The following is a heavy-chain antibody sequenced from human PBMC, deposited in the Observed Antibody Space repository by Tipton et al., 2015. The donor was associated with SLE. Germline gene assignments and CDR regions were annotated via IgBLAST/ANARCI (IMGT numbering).Heavy chain of an antibody. J-gene: IGHJ2*01. CDR3: ARDLGSGWYAGYFDL. Sequence: SLRLSCAASGFTVNSNFMSWVRQAPGKGLEWVSLIYSDGSTYYADSVKGRFTISRDNSKNTLYLQMNSLRADDTAVYYCARDLGSGWYAGYFDLWGRGTLVTVSS. V-gene: IGHV3-66*01. CDR1: GFTVNSNF. CDR2: IYSDGST. D-gene: IGHD6-19*01.